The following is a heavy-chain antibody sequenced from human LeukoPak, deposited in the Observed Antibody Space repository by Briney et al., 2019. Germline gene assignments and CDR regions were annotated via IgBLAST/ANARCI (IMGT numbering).Heavy chain of an antibody. Sequence: ASVKVSCKASGYTFTSYDINWVRQATGQGLEWMGGIIPIFGTANYAQKFQGRVTITADKSTSTAYMELSSLRSEDTAVYYCARVRYRLAETYIDYWGQGTLVTVSS. CDR2: IIPIFGTA. CDR3: ARVRYRLAETYIDY. J-gene: IGHJ4*02. V-gene: IGHV1-69*06. D-gene: IGHD3-16*01. CDR1: GYTFTSYD.